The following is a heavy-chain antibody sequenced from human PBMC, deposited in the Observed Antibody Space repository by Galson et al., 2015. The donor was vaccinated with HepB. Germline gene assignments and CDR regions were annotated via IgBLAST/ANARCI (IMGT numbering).Heavy chain of an antibody. Sequence: SLRLSCAVSGFTFSSYALHWVRQAPGKGLEWVAVISYDGSNKYYADSVKGRFTISRDNSKNTVHLQMNSLRAEDTAVYSCARGTIYGSGSSNSAFYYWGQGTLVTVSS. D-gene: IGHD3-10*01. CDR3: ARGTIYGSGSSNSAFYY. CDR1: GFTFSSYA. CDR2: ISYDGSNK. V-gene: IGHV3-30*04. J-gene: IGHJ4*02.